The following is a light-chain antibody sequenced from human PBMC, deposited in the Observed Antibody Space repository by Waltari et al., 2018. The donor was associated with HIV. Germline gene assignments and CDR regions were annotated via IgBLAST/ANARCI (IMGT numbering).Light chain of an antibody. CDR1: VLAKKKY. Sequence: SYELTQPSSVSVSPGQTARITCPGDVLAKKKYARWFQQKPGQAPVLVIYKDSERPSGIPERFSGSSSGTTVTLTISGAQVEDEADYYCYSAADNNLGVFGGGTKLTVL. CDR2: KDS. V-gene: IGLV3-27*01. CDR3: YSAADNNLGV. J-gene: IGLJ2*01.